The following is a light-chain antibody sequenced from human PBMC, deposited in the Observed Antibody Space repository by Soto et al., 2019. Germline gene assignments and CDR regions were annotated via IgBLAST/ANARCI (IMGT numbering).Light chain of an antibody. CDR2: DAS. V-gene: IGKV3-15*01. CDR3: QQYYKWPLT. J-gene: IGKJ4*01. CDR1: QSVITN. Sequence: ISMTPSPATVAVSPGEIASPSSLASQSVITNLAWYQQKSGQAPRLLIYDASTRATGMPARLSGSGSGTEFTLTISSLESQDFAVYYCQQYYKWPLTFGGGTKVDIK.